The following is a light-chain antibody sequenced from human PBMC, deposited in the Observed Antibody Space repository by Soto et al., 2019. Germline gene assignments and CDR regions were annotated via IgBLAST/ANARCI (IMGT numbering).Light chain of an antibody. CDR3: VTWDNGLGLGAAV. CDR2: DDS. CDR1: NIGGNS. V-gene: IGLV3-21*02. J-gene: IGLJ3*02. Sequence: SYELTQPPSVSVAPGQTARITCGGDNIGGNSVHWYHQKPGQAPVLVVYDDSARPSGIPERFSGSNSGNTATLTISRVEAGDEADYYCVTWDNGLGLGAAVFGGGTKLTVL.